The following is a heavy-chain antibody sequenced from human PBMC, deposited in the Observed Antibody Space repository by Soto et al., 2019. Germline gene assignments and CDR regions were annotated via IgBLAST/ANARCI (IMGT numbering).Heavy chain of an antibody. D-gene: IGHD3-16*02. J-gene: IGHJ3*02. Sequence: GGSLRLSCAASGFTFSSYSMNWVRQAPGKGLEWVSYISSSSSTIYYADSVKGRFTISRDNAKNSLYLQMNSLRAEDTAVYYCARDRGSSYDYIWGSYRPPGAFDIWGQGTMVTVSS. CDR2: ISSSSSTI. CDR1: GFTFSSYS. V-gene: IGHV3-48*01. CDR3: ARDRGSSYDYIWGSYRPPGAFDI.